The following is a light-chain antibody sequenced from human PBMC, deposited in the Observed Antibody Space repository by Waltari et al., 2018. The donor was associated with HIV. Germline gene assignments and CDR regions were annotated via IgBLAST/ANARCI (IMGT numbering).Light chain of an antibody. Sequence: DIQMTQSPSTLSASVRDSVTITCRASESVSSWLAWYQQKPGKAPKLLINKASSLGSGVPSRFSGSGSGKEFTLTISSLQPDDFATYYCQQYYTYPWTFGQGTKVEIK. J-gene: IGKJ1*01. CDR1: ESVSSW. V-gene: IGKV1-5*03. CDR3: QQYYTYPWT. CDR2: KAS.